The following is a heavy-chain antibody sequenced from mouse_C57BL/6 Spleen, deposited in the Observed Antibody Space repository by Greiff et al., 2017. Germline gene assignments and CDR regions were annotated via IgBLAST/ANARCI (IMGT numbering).Heavy chain of an antibody. J-gene: IGHJ3*01. Sequence: QVQLQQSGAELVRPGASVTLSCKASGYTFTDYEMHWVKQTPVHGLEWIGAIDPETGGTAYNQKFKGKAILTADKSSSTAYMELRSLTSEDCAVYYGTRGEWDVKAWFADWGQGTLVTVSA. CDR2: IDPETGGT. V-gene: IGHV1-15*01. D-gene: IGHD4-1*01. CDR3: TRGEWDVKAWFAD. CDR1: GYTFTDYE.